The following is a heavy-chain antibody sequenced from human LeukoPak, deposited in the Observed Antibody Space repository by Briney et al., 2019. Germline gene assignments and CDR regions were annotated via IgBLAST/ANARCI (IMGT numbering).Heavy chain of an antibody. CDR2: ISSSGSTI. V-gene: IGHV3-48*03. D-gene: IGHD3/OR15-3a*01. J-gene: IGHJ3*02. CDR3: ARDGLGFDAFDI. CDR1: GFTFSSYE. Sequence: PGGSLRLSCAASGFTFSSYEMNWVRQAPGKGLEWVSYISSSGSTIYYADSVKGRFTISRDNAKNSLYLQMNSLRAEDTAVYYCARDGLGFDAFDIWGQGTMVTVSS.